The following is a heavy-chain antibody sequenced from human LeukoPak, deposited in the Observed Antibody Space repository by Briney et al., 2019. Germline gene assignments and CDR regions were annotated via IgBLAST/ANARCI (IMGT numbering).Heavy chain of an antibody. CDR3: AREERQHVPFDY. CDR1: GFTFSSYS. Sequence: GGSLRLSCAASGFTFSSYSMNWVRQAPGKGLEWVSSISSSSSYIYYADSVKGRFTISRDNAKNSLYLQMNSLRAEDTAVYYCAREERQHVPFDYWGQGTLVTVSS. CDR2: ISSSSSYI. J-gene: IGHJ4*02. D-gene: IGHD6-13*01. V-gene: IGHV3-21*01.